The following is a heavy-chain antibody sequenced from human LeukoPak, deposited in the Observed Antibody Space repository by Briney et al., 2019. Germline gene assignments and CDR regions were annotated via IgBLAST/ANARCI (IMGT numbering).Heavy chain of an antibody. V-gene: IGHV3-23*01. Sequence: GGSLRLSCAASGFTFSSYAMSWVRQAPGKGLGGFSGFIVSGDNTYYADSVKGRFTISRDNSKNTLYVQVNSLGTEDTAAYYCAKGSYYDSSGSFYFDYWGQGTLVTVSS. J-gene: IGHJ4*02. CDR2: FIVSGDNT. D-gene: IGHD3-22*01. CDR1: GFTFSSYA. CDR3: AKGSYYDSSGSFYFDY.